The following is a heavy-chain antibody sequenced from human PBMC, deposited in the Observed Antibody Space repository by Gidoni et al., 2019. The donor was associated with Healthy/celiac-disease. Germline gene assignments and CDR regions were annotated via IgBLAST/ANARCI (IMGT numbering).Heavy chain of an antibody. CDR2: IFSNDEK. CDR3: ARTPYVLRYFDL. D-gene: IGHD3-16*01. Sequence: QVTLKESGPVLGKPTETLTLTCTVSGFSLSNARMGVSWIRQPPGKALEWLAHIFSNDEKSYITSLKSMLTISKDTSKSQVVLTMTNMDPVATATYYCARTPYVLRYFDLWGRGTLVTVSS. J-gene: IGHJ2*01. CDR1: GFSLSNARMG. V-gene: IGHV2-26*01.